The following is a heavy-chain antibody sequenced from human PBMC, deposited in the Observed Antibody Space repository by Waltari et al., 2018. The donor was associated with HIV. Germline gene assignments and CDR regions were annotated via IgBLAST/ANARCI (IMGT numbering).Heavy chain of an antibody. CDR3: ARGPRGSGSYSVYFDY. Sequence: QVQLVQSGAEVKKPGSSVKVSCKASGGTFSSYAISWVRQAPGQGLEWMGVIILIFATANYAQKFQCRVTITADKSTSTAYMELSSLGSEDTAVYYCARGPRGSGSYSVYFDYWGQGTLVTVSS. J-gene: IGHJ4*02. CDR1: GGTFSSYA. V-gene: IGHV1-69*06. CDR2: IILIFATA. D-gene: IGHD3-10*01.